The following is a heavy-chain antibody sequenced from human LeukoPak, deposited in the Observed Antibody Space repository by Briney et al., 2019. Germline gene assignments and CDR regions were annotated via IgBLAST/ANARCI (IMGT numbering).Heavy chain of an antibody. V-gene: IGHV1-18*01. J-gene: IGHJ3*02. CDR2: IIAYNGNT. D-gene: IGHD4-17*01. CDR1: GYTFTSYG. CDR3: ARRTVTTADDAFDI. Sequence: ASVKVSCKASGYTFTSYGISWVRQAPGQGLEWMGWIIAYNGNTNYAQKLQGRVTMTTDTSTSTAYMELRSLRSDDTAVYYCARRTVTTADDAFDIWGQGTMVTVSS.